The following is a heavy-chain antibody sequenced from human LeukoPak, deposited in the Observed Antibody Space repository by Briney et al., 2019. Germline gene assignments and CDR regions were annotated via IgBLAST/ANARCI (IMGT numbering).Heavy chain of an antibody. V-gene: IGHV1-46*01. CDR1: GYTFTSYY. J-gene: IGHJ3*02. CDR3: AREVITTSPSAPDAFDI. CDR2: INPSGGST. D-gene: IGHD3-22*01. Sequence: ASVKVSCKASGYTFTSYYMHWVRQAPGQGLEWMGIINPSGGSTSYAQKFQGRVTMTRDMSTNTVYMELSSLRSEDTAVYYCAREVITTSPSAPDAFDIWGQGTMVTVSS.